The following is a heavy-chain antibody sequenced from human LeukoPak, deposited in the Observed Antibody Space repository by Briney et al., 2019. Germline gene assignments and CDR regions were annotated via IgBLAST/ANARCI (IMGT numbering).Heavy chain of an antibody. CDR3: ARGVGDSSGYYWKD. Sequence: ASETLSLTCTVSGGSISSYYWSWIRQPAGKGLEWIGRIYTSESTNYNPSLKSRVTMSVDTSKNQFSLKLSSVTAADTAVYYCARGVGDSSGYYWKDWGQGTLVTVSS. J-gene: IGHJ4*02. CDR2: IYTSEST. V-gene: IGHV4-4*07. CDR1: GGSISSYY. D-gene: IGHD3-22*01.